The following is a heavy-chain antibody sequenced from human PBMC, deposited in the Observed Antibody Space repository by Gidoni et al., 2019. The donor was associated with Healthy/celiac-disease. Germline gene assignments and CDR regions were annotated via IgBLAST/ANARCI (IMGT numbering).Heavy chain of an antibody. D-gene: IGHD6-19*01. CDR3: ARENSSGWYDYYYGMDV. CDR1: GVTSRSYA. Sequence: QVQLVQSGAELKKPGSSVKVSCKAAGVTSRSYAISWVRQAPGQGVEWMGGIIPIFGIANYAQKFQGRVTITADKSTSTAYMELSSLRSEDTAVYYCARENSSGWYDYYYGMDVWGQGTTVTVSS. J-gene: IGHJ6*02. V-gene: IGHV1-69*17. CDR2: IIPIFGIA.